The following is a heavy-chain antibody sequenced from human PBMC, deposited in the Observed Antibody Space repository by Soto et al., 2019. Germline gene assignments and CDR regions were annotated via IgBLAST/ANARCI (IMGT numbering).Heavy chain of an antibody. CDR3: ARVGGYGDYVGWFDP. Sequence: QVQLVESGGGVVQPGRSLRLSCAASGFTFSSYGMHWVRQAPGKGLEWVAIIWYDGSNKYYADSVKGRFTISRDNSKNTLYLQMNSLRAEDTAVYYCARVGGYGDYVGWFDPWGQGTLVTVSS. J-gene: IGHJ5*02. V-gene: IGHV3-33*01. D-gene: IGHD4-17*01. CDR2: IWYDGSNK. CDR1: GFTFSSYG.